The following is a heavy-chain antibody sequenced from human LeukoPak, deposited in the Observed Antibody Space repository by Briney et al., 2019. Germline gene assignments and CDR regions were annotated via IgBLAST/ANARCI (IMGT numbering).Heavy chain of an antibody. Sequence: SETLSLTCTVSGGSINTNSYYWGWIRQPPGKGLKWIGSIYYSGSTYYNPSLKSRVTISVDTSKNQFSLKLSSVTAADTAVYYCARMIEMATPRGYYFDYWGQGTLVTVSS. CDR2: IYYSGST. D-gene: IGHD5-24*01. V-gene: IGHV4-39*07. J-gene: IGHJ4*02. CDR3: ARMIEMATPRGYYFDY. CDR1: GGSINTNSYY.